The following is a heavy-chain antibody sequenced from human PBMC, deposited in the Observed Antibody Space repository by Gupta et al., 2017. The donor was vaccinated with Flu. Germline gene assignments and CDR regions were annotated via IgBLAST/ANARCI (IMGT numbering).Heavy chain of an antibody. J-gene: IGHJ6*03. Sequence: SGFYWTWIRESPGKGLEWIGEINHSGTIHYNPSLNSRVTFSVDPSKNQFSLHLRAVTAADTAIYYCARTGRFSTPYYYLDVWGKGAAVSVFS. CDR1: SGFY. CDR2: INHSGTI. V-gene: IGHV4-34*01. D-gene: IGHD2-2*01. CDR3: ARTGRFSTPYYYLDV.